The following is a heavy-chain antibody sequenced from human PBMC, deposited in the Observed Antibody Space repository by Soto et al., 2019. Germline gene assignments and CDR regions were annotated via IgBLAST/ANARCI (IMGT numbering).Heavy chain of an antibody. CDR3: ARAPMYIYYDSNEEGCYFDY. CDR1: GGSVSSGGYY. CDR2: IYYSGST. D-gene: IGHD3-22*01. V-gene: IGHV4-31*03. J-gene: IGHJ4*02. Sequence: NPSETLSLTCTVSGGSVSSGGYYWSWIRQHPGKGLEWIGYIYYSGSTYYNPSLKSRVTISVDTSKNQFSLKLSSVTAADTAVYYCARAPMYIYYDSNEEGCYFDYWGQGTLVTVSS.